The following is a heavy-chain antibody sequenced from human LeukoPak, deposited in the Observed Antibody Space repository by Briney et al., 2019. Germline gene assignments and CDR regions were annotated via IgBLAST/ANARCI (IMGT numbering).Heavy chain of an antibody. D-gene: IGHD1-26*01. V-gene: IGHV1-2*02. J-gene: IGHJ4*02. CDR1: RYTFTGYY. Sequence: ASVKVSCKASRYTFTGYYMHWLRQAPGQGLEWMGWINPNSGGTNYAQKFQGRVTMTRDTSISTAYMELSRLRSDDTAVYYCARDRTTVGATPYDYWGQGTLVTVSS. CDR3: ARDRTTVGATPYDY. CDR2: INPNSGGT.